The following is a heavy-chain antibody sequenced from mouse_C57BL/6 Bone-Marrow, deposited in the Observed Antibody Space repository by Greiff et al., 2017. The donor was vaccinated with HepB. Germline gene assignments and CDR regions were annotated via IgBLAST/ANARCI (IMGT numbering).Heavy chain of an antibody. Sequence: QVQLQQSGPELVKPGASVKISCKASGYAFSSSWMNWVKQGPGKGLEWIGRIYPGDGDTNYNGKFKGKATLTADKSSSTAYMQLSSLTSEDSAVYFCASRDYYAMDYWGQGTSVTVSS. V-gene: IGHV1-82*01. CDR2: IYPGDGDT. CDR3: ASRDYYAMDY. D-gene: IGHD3-3*01. J-gene: IGHJ4*01. CDR1: GYAFSSSW.